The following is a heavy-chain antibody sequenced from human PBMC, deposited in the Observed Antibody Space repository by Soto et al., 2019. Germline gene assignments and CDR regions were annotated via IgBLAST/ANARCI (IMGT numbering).Heavy chain of an antibody. J-gene: IGHJ3*02. D-gene: IGHD2-15*01. Sequence: SGPTLVNPTHTLTLTCTFSGFSLSTSGVGVGWIRQPPGKALEWLALIYWNDDKRYSPSLKSRLTITKDTSKNQVVLTMTNMDPVDTATYYCAHRYCSGGSCYSAFDIWGQGTMVTVS. CDR1: GFSLSTSGVG. CDR2: IYWNDDK. V-gene: IGHV2-5*01. CDR3: AHRYCSGGSCYSAFDI.